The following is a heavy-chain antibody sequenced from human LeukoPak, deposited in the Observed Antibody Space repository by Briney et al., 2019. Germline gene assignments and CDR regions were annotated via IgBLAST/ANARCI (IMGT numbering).Heavy chain of an antibody. Sequence: ASVKVXCXXXXXXXTRYGXSWVRQAPGQGLEWMGWISAHKGNTNNEQKFQGRVTMTTDTSTSTAYMELRSLRSDDTAVYYCARGYYDILTGYYRGSWFDPWGQGTLVTVSS. CDR2: ISAHKGNT. CDR3: ARGYYDILTGYYRGSWFDP. D-gene: IGHD3-9*01. V-gene: IGHV1-18*01. J-gene: IGHJ5*02. CDR1: XXXXTRYG.